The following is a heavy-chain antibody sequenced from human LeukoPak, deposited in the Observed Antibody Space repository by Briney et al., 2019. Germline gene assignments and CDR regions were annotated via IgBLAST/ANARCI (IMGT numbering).Heavy chain of an antibody. Sequence: GGSLRLSCEGSAFIFSGHWMNWVRQTPGKGLEWVASIKENGSERQYVDSVKGRFSISRDNTKGSLFLQLNSLRAEDTAVYYCAKDRGACSSTSCYYFDYWGQGTLVTVSS. V-gene: IGHV3-7*01. CDR1: AFIFSGHW. D-gene: IGHD2-2*01. CDR3: AKDRGACSSTSCYYFDY. CDR2: IKENGSER. J-gene: IGHJ4*02.